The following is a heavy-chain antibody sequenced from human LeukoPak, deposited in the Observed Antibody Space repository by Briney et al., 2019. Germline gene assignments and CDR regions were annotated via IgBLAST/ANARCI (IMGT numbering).Heavy chain of an antibody. J-gene: IGHJ4*02. CDR2: ISPSGSDI. V-gene: IGHV3-48*03. CDR3: ASDERFASDNSGRVAY. D-gene: IGHD6-25*01. Sequence: PGGSLRLSCVASGFTFISYEMNWVRQAPGKGLEWVSYISPSGSDIDYADSVRGRFSSSRDNAKNSLYLQMNSLRAEDTAVYYCASDERFASDNSGRVAYWGQGTLVTVSS. CDR1: GFTFISYE.